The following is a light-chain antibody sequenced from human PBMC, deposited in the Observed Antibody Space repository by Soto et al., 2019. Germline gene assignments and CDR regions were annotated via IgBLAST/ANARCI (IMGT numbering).Light chain of an antibody. J-gene: IGKJ5*01. CDR1: QSVSSSY. Sequence: EIVLTQSPGTLSLSPGERATLSCRASQSVSSSYLAWYQQRPGQAPRLLIYVASNRATGTPDRFSGSGSGPDLTLTINRLEPEDFAVHYCQQYGSSPITFGQGTRLEIK. CDR3: QQYGSSPIT. CDR2: VAS. V-gene: IGKV3-20*01.